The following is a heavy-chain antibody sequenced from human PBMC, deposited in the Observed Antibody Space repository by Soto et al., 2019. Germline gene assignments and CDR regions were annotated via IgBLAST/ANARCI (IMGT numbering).Heavy chain of an antibody. V-gene: IGHV3-53*01. CDR2: IYSGCST. J-gene: IGHJ6*02. Sequence: PGGSLRLSCAASGFTVSSNYMSCVRHAPGKGLEWVSVIYSGCSTYYADSVKGRFTISRDNSKNTLYLQMNSLRAEDTAVYYCTRDRIHGDYYYGMDVWGQGTTVTVSS. D-gene: IGHD7-27*01. CDR3: TRDRIHGDYYYGMDV. CDR1: GFTVSSNY.